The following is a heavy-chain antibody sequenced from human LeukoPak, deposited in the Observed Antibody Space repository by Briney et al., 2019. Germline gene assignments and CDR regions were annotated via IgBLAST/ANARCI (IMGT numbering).Heavy chain of an antibody. J-gene: IGHJ3*02. V-gene: IGHV1-69*13. Sequence: SVTVSCTASGGTFSSYAISWVRQAPGQGLEWMGGIIPIFGTANYAQKFQGRVTITADESTSTAYMELSSLRSEDTAVYYCARGIDLAIAAALDIWGQGTMVTVSS. CDR1: GGTFSSYA. D-gene: IGHD6-13*01. CDR2: IIPIFGTA. CDR3: ARGIDLAIAAALDI.